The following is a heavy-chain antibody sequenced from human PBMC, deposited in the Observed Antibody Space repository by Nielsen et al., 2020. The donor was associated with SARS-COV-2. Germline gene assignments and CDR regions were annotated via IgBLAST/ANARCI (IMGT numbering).Heavy chain of an antibody. J-gene: IGHJ4*02. V-gene: IGHV4-61*01. D-gene: IGHD4-17*01. CDR3: ARDGGPTVTGFFDY. CDR2: IYYSGST. CDR1: GGSVSSGSYY. Sequence: GSLRLSCTVSGGSVSSGSYYWSWIRQPPGKGLEWIGYIYYSGSTNYNPSLKSRVTISVDTSTNQFSLKLSSVTAADTAVYYCARDGGPTVTGFFDYWGQGTLVTVSS.